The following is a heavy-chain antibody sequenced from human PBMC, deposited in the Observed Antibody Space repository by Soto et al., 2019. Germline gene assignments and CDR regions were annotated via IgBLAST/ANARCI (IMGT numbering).Heavy chain of an antibody. Sequence: QVQLVQSGAEVKKPGASVKVSCKASGYTFTSYDINWVRQATGQGLEWMGWMNPNSGNTGYAQKFQGRVTMTRNTSISTAYMGLSSLRSEDTAVYYCASSITMIVVAPVLYAFDIWGQGTMVTVSS. D-gene: IGHD3-22*01. CDR3: ASSITMIVVAPVLYAFDI. V-gene: IGHV1-8*01. CDR1: GYTFTSYD. CDR2: MNPNSGNT. J-gene: IGHJ3*02.